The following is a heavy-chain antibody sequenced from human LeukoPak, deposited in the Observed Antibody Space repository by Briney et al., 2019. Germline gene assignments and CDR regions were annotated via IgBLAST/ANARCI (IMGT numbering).Heavy chain of an antibody. CDR1: GGSISSGEYY. CDR3: ARVEPSRSGYDYWIFDY. Sequence: SETLSLTCTVSGGSISSGEYYWSWIRQPPGKGLEWTGYIYYSGSTYYNPSLKSRVTISLDTSKNQLSLKLSSVTAADTAVYYCARVEPSRSGYDYWIFDYWGQGTLVTVSS. V-gene: IGHV4-30-4*01. J-gene: IGHJ4*02. D-gene: IGHD5-12*01. CDR2: IYYSGST.